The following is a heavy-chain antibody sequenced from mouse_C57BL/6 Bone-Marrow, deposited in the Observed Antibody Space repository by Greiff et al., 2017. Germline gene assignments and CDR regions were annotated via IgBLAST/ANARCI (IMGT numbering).Heavy chain of an antibody. J-gene: IGHJ2*01. Sequence: QVQLQQPGAELVKPGASVKMSCKASGYTFTSYWITWVKQRPGQGLEWIGDIYPGSGSTNYNEKFKSKATLTVDTSSSTAYMQLSSLTSEDSAVYDCARRTTVVAHFDYWGQGTTLTVSS. CDR1: GYTFTSYW. V-gene: IGHV1-55*01. D-gene: IGHD1-1*01. CDR3: ARRTTVVAHFDY. CDR2: IYPGSGST.